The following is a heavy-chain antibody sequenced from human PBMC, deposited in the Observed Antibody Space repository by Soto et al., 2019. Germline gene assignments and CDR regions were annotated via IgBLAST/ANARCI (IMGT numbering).Heavy chain of an antibody. CDR1: GFTFSSYG. Sequence: PGGSLRLSCAASGFTFSSYGMHWVRQAPGKGLEWVAVISYDGSNKYYADSVEGRFTISRDNSKNTLYLQMNSLRAEDTAVYYCAKDLSSWVRGVDYYYSYSMGVSGKGTTVAVSS. D-gene: IGHD3-10*01. CDR3: AKDLSSWVRGVDYYYSYSMGV. J-gene: IGHJ6*03. V-gene: IGHV3-30*18. CDR2: ISYDGSNK.